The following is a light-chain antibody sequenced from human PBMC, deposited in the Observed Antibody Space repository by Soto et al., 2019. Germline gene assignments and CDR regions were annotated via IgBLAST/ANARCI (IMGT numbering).Light chain of an antibody. CDR1: SSDIGGYNY. CDR3: SSYTSSSTSYV. Sequence: QSALTQPASVSGSPGRSITISCTGTSSDIGGYNYVSWYQQHPGKAPKLMIYDVTNRPSGVSTRFSGSKSGNTASLTISGLQAEDEADYYCSSYTSSSTSYVFGTGTKVTVL. J-gene: IGLJ1*01. CDR2: DVT. V-gene: IGLV2-14*01.